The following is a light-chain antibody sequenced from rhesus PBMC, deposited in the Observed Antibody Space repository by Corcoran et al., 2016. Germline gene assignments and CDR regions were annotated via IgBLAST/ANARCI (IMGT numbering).Light chain of an antibody. V-gene: IGLV2S7*01. CDR2: GVS. CDR1: SSDIGAYNY. Sequence: QSAPTQPPSVSGSPGQSVTISCTGTSSDIGAYNYVSWYQQYPGKAPKLMIYGVSNRPSGVSDRFSGSQSGNTASLTISGLQAEDEADYYWCSDTTNSTVFGGGTKLTVL. CDR3: CSDTTNSTV. J-gene: IGLJ6*01.